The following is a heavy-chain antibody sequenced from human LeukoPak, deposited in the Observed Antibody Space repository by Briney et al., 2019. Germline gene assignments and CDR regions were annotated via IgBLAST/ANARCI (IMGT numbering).Heavy chain of an antibody. V-gene: IGHV1-69*04. CDR1: GGTFSSYT. CDR3: ARDPAPGCSSTSCYDYYYYGMDV. CDR2: IIPILGIA. D-gene: IGHD2-2*01. J-gene: IGHJ6*02. Sequence: SVKVSCKASGGTFSSYTISWVRQAPGQGLEWMGRIIPILGIANYAQKFQGRVTITAGKSTSTAYMELSSLRSEDTAVYYCARDPAPGCSSTSCYDYYYYGMDVWGQGTTVTVS.